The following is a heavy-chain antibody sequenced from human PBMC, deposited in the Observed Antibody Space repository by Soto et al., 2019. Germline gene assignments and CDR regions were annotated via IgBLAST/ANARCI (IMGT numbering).Heavy chain of an antibody. CDR1: GYTFSSYA. CDR3: AREISLIMAAPAD. CDR2: VSPYNGNA. Sequence: ASVKGSCQTSGYTFSSYARGWVRQAPGQGLEWMGWVSPYNGNANYTEKFQGRVSMTTDTSTTTAYMELTSLTSDDTAIYYCAREISLIMAAPADWAQGTLVTVSS. J-gene: IGHJ4*02. V-gene: IGHV1-18*04. D-gene: IGHD2-8*01.